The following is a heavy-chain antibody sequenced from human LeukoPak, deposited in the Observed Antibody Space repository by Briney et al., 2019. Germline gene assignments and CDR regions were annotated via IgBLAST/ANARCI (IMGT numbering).Heavy chain of an antibody. CDR2: INHNSGGT. CDR3: ARDQSDPIVGATLTLGY. Sequence: ASVKVSCKASGYTFTGYYMHWVRQAPGQGLEWMGWINHNSGGTNYAQKFQGRVTMTRDTSISTAYMELSRLRSDDTAVYYCARDQSDPIVGATLTLGYWGQGTLVTVSS. D-gene: IGHD1-26*01. V-gene: IGHV1-2*02. CDR1: GYTFTGYY. J-gene: IGHJ4*02.